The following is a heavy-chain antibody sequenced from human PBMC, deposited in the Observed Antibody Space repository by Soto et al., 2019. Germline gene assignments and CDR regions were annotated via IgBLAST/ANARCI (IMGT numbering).Heavy chain of an antibody. CDR1: GIPFSSTD. D-gene: IGHD2-2*01. CDR3: TTDNCRSSTCYLNF. J-gene: IGHJ4*02. CDR2: IKSKTVGETT. V-gene: IGHV3-15*07. Sequence: GGSLRLSCAASGIPFSSTDMNWVRQAPGKGLEWVGRIKSKTVGETTDYSAPVKGGFALSRDDSKNTVSLQMNSLKSEDTAIYYCTTDNCRSSTCYLNFWGQGALVTVSS.